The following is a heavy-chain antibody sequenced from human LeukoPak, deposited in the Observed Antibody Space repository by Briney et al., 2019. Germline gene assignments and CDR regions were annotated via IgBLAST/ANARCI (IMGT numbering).Heavy chain of an antibody. J-gene: IGHJ4*02. CDR1: GFTFSSYG. CDR2: IRYDGSNK. V-gene: IGHV3-30*02. Sequence: GGSLRLSCAASGFTFSSYGMHWVRQAPGKGLEWVAFIRYDGSNKYYADSVKGRFTIPRDNSKNTLYLQMNSLRAEDTAVYYCAKDSRVAGTRGAFDYWGQGTLVTVSS. CDR3: AKDSRVAGTRGAFDY. D-gene: IGHD6-19*01.